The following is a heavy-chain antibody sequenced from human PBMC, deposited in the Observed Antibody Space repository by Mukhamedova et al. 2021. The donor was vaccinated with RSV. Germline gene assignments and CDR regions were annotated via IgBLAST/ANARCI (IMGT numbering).Heavy chain of an antibody. CDR2: IKQDGSER. J-gene: IGHJ2*01. CDR1: GFTFNNYW. D-gene: IGHD2-21*01. CDR3: VRDHHDTYGIL. Sequence: SGFTFNNYWMAWVRQAPGRGLEWVANIKQDGSERHYVVSVKGRFTISRDNARSSLYLQMNSLRAEDTALHYCVRDHHDTYGILW. V-gene: IGHV3-7*01.